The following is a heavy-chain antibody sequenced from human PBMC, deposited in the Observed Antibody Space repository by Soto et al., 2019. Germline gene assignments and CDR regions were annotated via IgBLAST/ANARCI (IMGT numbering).Heavy chain of an antibody. V-gene: IGHV4-59*08. CDR3: ARRTVTTSDYYYYYYMDV. CDR1: GGSISSYY. D-gene: IGHD4-17*01. J-gene: IGHJ6*03. Sequence: SETLSLTCTVSGGSISSYYWSWIRQPPGKGLEWIGYIYYSGSTNYNPSLKSRVTISVDTSKNQFSLKLSSVTAADTAVYYCARRTVTTSDYYYYYYMDVWGKGTSVTVSS. CDR2: IYYSGST.